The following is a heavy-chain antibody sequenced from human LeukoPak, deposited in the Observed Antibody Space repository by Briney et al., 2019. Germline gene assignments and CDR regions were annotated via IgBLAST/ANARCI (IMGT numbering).Heavy chain of an antibody. J-gene: IGHJ5*02. CDR1: GFTFSSYA. Sequence: GWSLRLSCAVSGFTFSSYAMSWVRQAPGKGLEWVSAISGSGGGTFYADSVRGRFTISRDNSKNTVYLQMNSLRAEDTAVYYCAKGYYGSGSYGWFDPWGQGTLVTVSS. V-gene: IGHV3-23*01. CDR2: ISGSGGGT. D-gene: IGHD3-10*01. CDR3: AKGYYGSGSYGWFDP.